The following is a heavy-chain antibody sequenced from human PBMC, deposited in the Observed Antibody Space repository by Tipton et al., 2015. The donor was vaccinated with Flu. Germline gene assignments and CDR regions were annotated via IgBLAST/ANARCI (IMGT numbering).Heavy chain of an antibody. D-gene: IGHD3-3*01. V-gene: IGHV4-38-2*01. Sequence: TLSLTCAVSGYSISDGYYWGWIRQPQGKGLEWIGSIYHRGTNSNPSLKGRVTISIDTSKNHFSLNLKSVTAADTAVYYCAKASGVLEWRSWTFDSWGKGTLVTVSS. J-gene: IGHJ4*02. CDR2: IYHRGT. CDR1: GYSISDGYY. CDR3: AKASGVLEWRSWTFDS.